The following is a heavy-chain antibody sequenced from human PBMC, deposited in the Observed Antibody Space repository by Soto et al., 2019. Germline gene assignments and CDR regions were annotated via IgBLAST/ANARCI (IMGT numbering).Heavy chain of an antibody. J-gene: IGHJ4*02. Sequence: GGSLRLSCAASGFSFSTYTMSWVRRAPGKGLEWVSAISGSGGSPSYADSVQGQFTISRDNPKKTLYLQMNSLRAEDTAVYYCAKARCTTSNCYVPDYWGQGTLVTVSS. CDR1: GFSFSTYT. D-gene: IGHD2-8*01. V-gene: IGHV3-23*01. CDR2: ISGSGGSP. CDR3: AKARCTTSNCYVPDY.